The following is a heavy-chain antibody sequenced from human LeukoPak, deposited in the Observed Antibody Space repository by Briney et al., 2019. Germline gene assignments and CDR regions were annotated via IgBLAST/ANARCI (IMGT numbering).Heavy chain of an antibody. J-gene: IGHJ4*01. CDR2: IRYDGSNK. V-gene: IGHV3-30*02. D-gene: IGHD5-18*01. CDR1: GFTFSSYG. Sequence: GGSLRLSCAAPGFTFSSYGMHWVRQAPGKGLEWVAFIRYDGSNKYYADSVKGRFTISRDNSKNTLYLQMNSLRAEDTAVYYCARGDTAMVGDYFDYWGQEPWSPSPQ. CDR3: ARGDTAMVGDYFDY.